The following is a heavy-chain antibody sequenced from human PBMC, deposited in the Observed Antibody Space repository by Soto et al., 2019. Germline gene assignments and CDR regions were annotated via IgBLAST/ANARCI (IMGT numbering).Heavy chain of an antibody. CDR3: ARRKRFLEWSPHPEVDYYYYYMDV. CDR2: MNPNSGNT. CDR1: VYTFTRYD. D-gene: IGHD3-3*01. Sequence: GASVKGSCQASVYTFTRYDINRVRQAPGQRVEGKGWMNPNSGNTGYAQKFQGRVTMTRNTSISTAYMELSSLRSEDTAVYYCARRKRFLEWSPHPEVDYYYYYMDVWGKGTTVTVSS. V-gene: IGHV1-8*01. J-gene: IGHJ6*03.